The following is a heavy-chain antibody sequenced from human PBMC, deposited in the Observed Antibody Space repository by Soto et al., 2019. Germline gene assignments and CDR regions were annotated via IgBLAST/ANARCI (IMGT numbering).Heavy chain of an antibody. D-gene: IGHD5-12*01. CDR1: GFTFSNAW. J-gene: IGHJ6*03. V-gene: IGHV3-15*01. CDR2: IKSKTDGGTT. CDR3: TTMHSGYDNSFSGYYYYMDV. Sequence: EVQLVESGGGLVKPGGSLRLSCAASGFTFSNAWMSWVRQAPGKGLEWVGRIKSKTDGGTTDYAAPVKGRFTISRDDSKNTLYLQMNSLKTEDTAVYDCTTMHSGYDNSFSGYYYYMDVWGKGTTVTVSS.